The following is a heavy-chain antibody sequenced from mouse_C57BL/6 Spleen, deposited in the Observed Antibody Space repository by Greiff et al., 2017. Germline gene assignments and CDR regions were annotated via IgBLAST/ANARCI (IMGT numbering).Heavy chain of an antibody. CDR3: ARDYYGSSTVFDY. CDR1: GYTFTDYY. J-gene: IGHJ2*01. V-gene: IGHV1-75*01. Sequence: VQLQQSGPELVKPGASVKISCKASGYTFTDYYINWVKQRPGQGLEWIGWIFPGSGSTYYNEKFKGKATLTVDKSSSTAYMLLSSLTSEDSAVYFCARDYYGSSTVFDYWGQGTTLTVSS. D-gene: IGHD1-1*01. CDR2: IFPGSGST.